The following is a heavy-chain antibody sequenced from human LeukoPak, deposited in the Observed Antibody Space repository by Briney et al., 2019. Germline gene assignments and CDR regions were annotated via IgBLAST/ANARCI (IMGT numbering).Heavy chain of an antibody. CDR2: INPNSGGT. Sequence: ASVKVSCKASGYTFTGYYMHWVRQAPGQGLEWMGWINPNSGGTNYAQKFQGRVTMTGDTSISTAYMELSRLRSDDTAVYYCARDPGFNDILTGYYRGDAFDIWGQGTMVTVSS. D-gene: IGHD3-9*01. CDR1: GYTFTGYY. CDR3: ARDPGFNDILTGYYRGDAFDI. J-gene: IGHJ3*02. V-gene: IGHV1-2*02.